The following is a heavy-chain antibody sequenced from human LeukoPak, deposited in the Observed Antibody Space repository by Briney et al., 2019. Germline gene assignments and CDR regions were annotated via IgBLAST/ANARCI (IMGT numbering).Heavy chain of an antibody. Sequence: SETLSLTCTVSGGSISSYYWSWIRQPPGKGLGWIGYIYYSGSTNYNPSLKSRVTISVDTSKNQFSLKLSSVTAADTAVYYCASSYYDILTGYSPFCYWGQGTLVTVSS. V-gene: IGHV4-59*01. CDR3: ASSYYDILTGYSPFCY. J-gene: IGHJ4*02. D-gene: IGHD3-9*01. CDR2: IYYSGST. CDR1: GGSISSYY.